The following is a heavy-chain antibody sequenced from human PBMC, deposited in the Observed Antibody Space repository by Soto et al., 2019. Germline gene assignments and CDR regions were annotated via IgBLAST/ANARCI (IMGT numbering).Heavy chain of an antibody. D-gene: IGHD2-15*01. Sequence: QVQLVQSGAEVKKPGSSVKVSCKASGGTFSSYAISWVRQAPGQGLEWMGGIIPIFGTANYAQKFQGRVTITADESTSTAYMELSSLRSEDTAVYYCVRESGGYCSGGSCYLFDYWGQGTLVTVSS. CDR3: VRESGGYCSGGSCYLFDY. J-gene: IGHJ4*02. V-gene: IGHV1-69*12. CDR2: IIPIFGTA. CDR1: GGTFSSYA.